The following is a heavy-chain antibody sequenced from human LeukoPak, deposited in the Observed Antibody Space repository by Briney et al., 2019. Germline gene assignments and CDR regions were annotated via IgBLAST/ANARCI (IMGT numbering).Heavy chain of an antibody. V-gene: IGHV4-39*07. CDR3: ARAHAGYSSGWADY. CDR2: IYYSGST. J-gene: IGHJ4*02. Sequence: SSETLPLTCTVSGGSISSSSYYWGWIRQPPGKGLEWIGSIYYSGSTNYNPSLKSRVTISVDTSKNQFSLKLSSVTAADTAVYYCARAHAGYSSGWADYWGQGTLVTVSS. CDR1: GGSISSSSYY. D-gene: IGHD6-19*01.